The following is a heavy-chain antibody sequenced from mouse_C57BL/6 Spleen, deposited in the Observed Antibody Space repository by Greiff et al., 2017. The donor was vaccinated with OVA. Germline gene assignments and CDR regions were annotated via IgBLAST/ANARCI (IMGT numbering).Heavy chain of an antibody. Sequence: QVQLQQPGTELVKPGASVKLSCKASGYTFTSYWMHWVKQRPGQGLEWIGNINPSNGGTNYNEKFKSKATLTADKSSSTAYMQFSSLTSEDSAIYYCARGGLYGNYDYAMDYWGQGTSVTVSS. CDR3: ARGGLYGNYDYAMDY. CDR1: GYTFTSYW. CDR2: INPSNGGT. V-gene: IGHV1-53*01. D-gene: IGHD2-1*01. J-gene: IGHJ4*01.